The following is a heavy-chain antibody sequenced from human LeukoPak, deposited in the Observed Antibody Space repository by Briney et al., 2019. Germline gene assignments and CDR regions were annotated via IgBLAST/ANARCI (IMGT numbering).Heavy chain of an antibody. CDR3: TRDRSYCSSTSCYNDY. D-gene: IGHD2-2*01. CDR1: GFTFGDYA. V-gene: IGHV3-49*04. Sequence: GGSLRLSCTASGFTFGDYAMSWVRQAPGKGLEWVGFIRSKAYGGTTEYAASVKGRFTISRDDSKSIAYLQMNSLKTEDTAVYYCTRDRSYCSSTSCYNDYWGQGTLVTVSS. J-gene: IGHJ4*02. CDR2: IRSKAYGGTT.